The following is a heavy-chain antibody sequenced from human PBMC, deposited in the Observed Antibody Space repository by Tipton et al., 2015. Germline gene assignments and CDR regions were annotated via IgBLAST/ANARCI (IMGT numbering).Heavy chain of an antibody. V-gene: IGHV4-59*12. J-gene: IGHJ3*02. D-gene: IGHD3/OR15-3a*01. CDR1: GSSMRGFY. CDR3: ATSSWTDAFDI. CDR2: MSHSGST. Sequence: TLFLTCTVSGSSMRGFYWSWIRQPPGKGLEWIGYMSHSGSTYYNTSLKSRVTMSVDTPKNQFSLKLSSVTAADTAVYYCATSSWTDAFDIWGRGTMVTVSS.